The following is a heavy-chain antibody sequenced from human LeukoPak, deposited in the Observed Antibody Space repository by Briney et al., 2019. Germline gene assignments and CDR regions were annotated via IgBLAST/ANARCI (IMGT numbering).Heavy chain of an antibody. Sequence: SETLSLTFAVYGGSFSGYYWSWIRQPPGKGLEWIGEINHSGSTNYNPSLKSRVTISVDTSKNQFSLKLSSVTAADTAVYYCARGLAYYYGSGSLKFRWFDPWGQGTLVTVSS. V-gene: IGHV4-34*01. CDR1: GGSFSGYY. CDR2: INHSGST. J-gene: IGHJ5*02. D-gene: IGHD3-10*01. CDR3: ARGLAYYYGSGSLKFRWFDP.